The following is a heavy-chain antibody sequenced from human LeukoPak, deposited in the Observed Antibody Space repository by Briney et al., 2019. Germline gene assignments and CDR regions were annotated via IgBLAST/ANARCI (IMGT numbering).Heavy chain of an antibody. Sequence: PSETLSLTCTVSGGSISSYYWNWIRQPPGKGLEWIGYMYHSGSTNYNPSLKSRVTMSVDTSKNQFSLRLTSVTAADTAVYYCARLYYGDYVGDAFDIWGQGTMVTVSS. CDR2: MYHSGST. CDR3: ARLYYGDYVGDAFDI. D-gene: IGHD4-17*01. CDR1: GGSISSYY. J-gene: IGHJ3*02. V-gene: IGHV4-59*01.